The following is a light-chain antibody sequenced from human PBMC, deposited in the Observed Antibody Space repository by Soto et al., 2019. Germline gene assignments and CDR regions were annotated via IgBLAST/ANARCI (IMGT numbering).Light chain of an antibody. CDR3: QQYNTWPRT. CDR2: GAS. V-gene: IGKV3-15*01. J-gene: IGKJ3*01. CDR1: QSVRAN. Sequence: EIVMTQSPGTLSVSPGERASLSCRASQSVRANLAWYQQKPGQAPRLLIYGASTRATDVPGRFSGSGSGTEFTLTISTLQSEDFAVYYCQQYNTWPRTFGPGTKVDIK.